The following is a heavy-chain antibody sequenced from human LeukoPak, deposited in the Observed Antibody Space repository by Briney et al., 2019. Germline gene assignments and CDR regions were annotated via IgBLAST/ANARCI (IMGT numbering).Heavy chain of an antibody. V-gene: IGHV1-69*13. CDR2: IIPIFGTA. J-gene: IGHJ5*02. CDR1: GGTFSSYA. CDR3: ARSIGPGGYSSSWTRGYAS. Sequence: SVKVSCKASGGTFSSYAISWVRQAPGQGLEWMGGIIPIFGTANYAQKFQGRVTITADESTSTAYMELSSLRSEDTAVYYCARSIGPGGYSSSWTRGYASWGQGTLVTVSS. D-gene: IGHD6-13*01.